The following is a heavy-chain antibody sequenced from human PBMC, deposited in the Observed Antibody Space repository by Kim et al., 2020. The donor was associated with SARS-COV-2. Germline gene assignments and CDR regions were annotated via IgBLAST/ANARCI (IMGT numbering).Heavy chain of an antibody. V-gene: IGHV1-3*01. CDR2: INAGNGNT. CDR1: GYTFTSYA. J-gene: IGHJ5*02. D-gene: IGHD3-10*01. Sequence: ASVKVSCKASGYTFTSYAMHWVRQAPGQRLEWMGWINAGNGNTKYSQKFQGRVTITRDTSASTAYMELSSLRSEDTAVYYCAREAWFRWENYYGSGKHVGWFDPWGQGTLVTVSS. CDR3: AREAWFRWENYYGSGKHVGWFDP.